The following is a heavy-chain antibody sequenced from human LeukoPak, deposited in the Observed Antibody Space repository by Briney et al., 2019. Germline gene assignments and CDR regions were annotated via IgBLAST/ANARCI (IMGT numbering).Heavy chain of an antibody. CDR2: IYPGDSDT. J-gene: IGHJ4*02. D-gene: IGHD1-1*01. V-gene: IGHV5-51*01. CDR3: ARRLTTEETFDY. Sequence: GDSLKISCKGSGYSFTTYWIGWVRQMPGKGLEWMGIIYPGDSDTKYSPSFQGQITISADKSISTAYLQWNSLKASDTAMYYCARRLTTEETFDYWGQGTLVTVSS. CDR1: GYSFTTYW.